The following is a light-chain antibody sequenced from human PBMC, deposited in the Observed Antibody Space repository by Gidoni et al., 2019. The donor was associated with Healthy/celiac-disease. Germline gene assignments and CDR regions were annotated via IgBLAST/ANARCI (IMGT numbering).Light chain of an antibody. Sequence: EIVMTQSPATLSVSPGERATLSCRASQRVSSNLAWYQQKPGQAPRLLIYGASTRATGIPARFSGSGSGTEFTLTISSLQSEDFAVYYCQQYNNWPSTFGGGTKVESK. V-gene: IGKV3-15*01. CDR1: QRVSSN. CDR2: GAS. J-gene: IGKJ4*01. CDR3: QQYNNWPST.